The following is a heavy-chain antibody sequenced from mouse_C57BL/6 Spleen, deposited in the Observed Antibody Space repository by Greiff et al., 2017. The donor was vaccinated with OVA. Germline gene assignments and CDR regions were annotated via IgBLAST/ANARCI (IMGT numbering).Heavy chain of an antibody. D-gene: IGHD1-1*01. V-gene: IGHV1-72*01. CDR1: GYTFTSYW. CDR3: AKGLITTVVATKAMDY. J-gene: IGHJ4*01. Sequence: QVQLQQPGAELVKPGASVKLSCKASGYTFTSYWMHWVKQRPGRGLEWIGRIDPNSGGTKYNEKFKSKATLTVDKPSSTAYMQLSSLTSEDSAVYYCAKGLITTVVATKAMDYWGQGTSVTVSS. CDR2: IDPNSGGT.